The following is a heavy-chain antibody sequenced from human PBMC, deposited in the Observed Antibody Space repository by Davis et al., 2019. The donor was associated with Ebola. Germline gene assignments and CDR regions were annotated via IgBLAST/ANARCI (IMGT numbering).Heavy chain of an antibody. CDR1: GGSISSGGYY. D-gene: IGHD1-20*01. Sequence: MPSETLSLTCTVSGGSISSGGYYWSWIRQPPGKGLEWIGEINHSGSTNYNPSLKSRVTISVDTSKNQFSLKLSSVTAADTAVYYCARRDTNWNQDYWGQGTLVTVSS. CDR2: INHSGST. V-gene: IGHV4-39*01. CDR3: ARRDTNWNQDY. J-gene: IGHJ4*02.